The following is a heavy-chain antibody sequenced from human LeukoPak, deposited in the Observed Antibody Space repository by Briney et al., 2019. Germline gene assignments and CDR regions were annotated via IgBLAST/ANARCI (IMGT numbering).Heavy chain of an antibody. D-gene: IGHD3-22*01. CDR2: IKGDGSST. CDR3: ARDFYYDTTFDY. J-gene: IGHJ4*02. Sequence: GGSLRLSCAASGFTFSSYWMHWVRHTPGKGLVWVSRIKGDGSSTSYADSVKGRFTISRDNAKNSLYLQMNSLRAEDTAVYYCARDFYYDTTFDYWGQGTLVTVSS. V-gene: IGHV3-74*01. CDR1: GFTFSSYW.